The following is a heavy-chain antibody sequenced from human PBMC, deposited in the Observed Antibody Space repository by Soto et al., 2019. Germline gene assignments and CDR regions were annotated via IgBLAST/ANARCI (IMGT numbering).Heavy chain of an antibody. J-gene: IGHJ6*02. Sequence: ASVKVSCKASGYSFHTYAISWVRQAPGQGLEWVGWISGYNGNTNYAQKFQGRVTLTTDTSTKTAFMELRSLRAEDTAVYYCARDPNVVVTATHYYYYYGMDVWGQGTTVTVSS. CDR2: ISGYNGNT. CDR1: GYSFHTYA. V-gene: IGHV1-18*01. CDR3: ARDPNVVVTATHYYYYYGMDV. D-gene: IGHD2-21*02.